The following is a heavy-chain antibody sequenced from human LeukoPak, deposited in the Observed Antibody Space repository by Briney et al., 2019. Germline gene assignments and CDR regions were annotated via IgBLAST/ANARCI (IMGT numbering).Heavy chain of an antibody. Sequence: GGSLRLSCAASGFTFGTHAMTWVRQAPGKGLEWVSGMSGRGDTSYYADSVKGRFTISRDNSKNTLFLQMNSLRAEDTAVYYCAKLAGIRGWFVYYFDYWPQGTLVTVS. CDR2: MSGRGDTS. V-gene: IGHV3-23*01. D-gene: IGHD6-19*01. J-gene: IGHJ4*02. CDR3: AKLAGIRGWFVYYFDY. CDR1: GFTFGTHA.